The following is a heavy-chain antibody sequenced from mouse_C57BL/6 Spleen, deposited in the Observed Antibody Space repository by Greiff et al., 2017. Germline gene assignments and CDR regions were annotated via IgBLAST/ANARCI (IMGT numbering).Heavy chain of an antibody. CDR3: ARRGTGTPAHWYFDV. Sequence: VQLQQSGPELVKPGASVKMSCKASGYTFTDYNMHWVKQSHGKSLEWIGYINPNNGGTSYNQNFKGKATLTVNKSSSTAYMELRSLTSDDSAVYYCARRGTGTPAHWYFDVWGTGTTVTVSS. V-gene: IGHV1-22*01. D-gene: IGHD4-1*01. J-gene: IGHJ1*03. CDR1: GYTFTDYN. CDR2: INPNNGGT.